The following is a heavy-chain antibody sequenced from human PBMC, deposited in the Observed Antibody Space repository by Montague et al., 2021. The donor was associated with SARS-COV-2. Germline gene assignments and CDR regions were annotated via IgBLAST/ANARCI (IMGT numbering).Heavy chain of an antibody. V-gene: IGHV4-39*01. CDR1: GGSISSSCYY. CDR3: ARHGRQWLRLYPYYFDY. D-gene: IGHD5-12*01. J-gene: IGHJ4*02. Sequence: SETLSLTCTVSGGSISSSCYYWGRIRQPPGQGLEWIVSIYYSGSTYYKLSIKSPVTISADTSKYQFSLKSSTVTAADTAVYYCARHGRQWLRLYPYYFDYWGQGTLVTVSS. CDR2: IYYSGST.